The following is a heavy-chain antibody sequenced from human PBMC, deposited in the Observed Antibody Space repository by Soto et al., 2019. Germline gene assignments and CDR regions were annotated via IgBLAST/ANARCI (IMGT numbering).Heavy chain of an antibody. CDR3: AREGAAYDSTPAPVDS. V-gene: IGHV5-51*01. J-gene: IGHJ5*01. Sequence: PGESLKISCKGSGYSFTSYWIGWVRQMPGKGLEWMGIIYPGDSDTRYSPSFQGQVTISADKSISTAYLQWSSLKASDTAMYYCAREGAAYDSTPAPVDSCDREPLVAGSS. D-gene: IGHD3-22*01. CDR2: IYPGDSDT. CDR1: GYSFTSYW.